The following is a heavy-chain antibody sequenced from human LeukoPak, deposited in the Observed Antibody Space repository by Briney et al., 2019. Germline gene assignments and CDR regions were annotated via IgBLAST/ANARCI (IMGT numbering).Heavy chain of an antibody. D-gene: IGHD3-10*01. CDR1: GYTFTSHG. CDR3: ARGGITMVRGVIDAFDI. Sequence: GASVKVSCKASGYTFTSHGISWVRQAPGQGLEWMGWISAYNGNTNYAQKLQGRVTMTTDTSTSTAYMELRSLRSDDTAVYYCARGGITMVRGVIDAFDIWGQGTMVTVSS. J-gene: IGHJ3*02. V-gene: IGHV1-18*01. CDR2: ISAYNGNT.